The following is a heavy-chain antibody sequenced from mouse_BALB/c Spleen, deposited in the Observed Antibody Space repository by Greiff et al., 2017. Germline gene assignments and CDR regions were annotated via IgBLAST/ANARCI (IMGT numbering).Heavy chain of an antibody. J-gene: IGHJ4*01. D-gene: IGHD1-1*01. CDR3: ARVNYYGSSYYAMDY. Sequence: VQLKESGPGLVAPSQSLSITCTVSGFSLTSYGVHWVRQPPGKGLEWLGVIWAGGSTNYNSALMSRLSISKDNSKSQVFLKMNSLQTDDTAMYYCARVNYYGSSYYAMDYWGQGTSVTVSS. V-gene: IGHV2-9*02. CDR2: IWAGGST. CDR1: GFSLTSYG.